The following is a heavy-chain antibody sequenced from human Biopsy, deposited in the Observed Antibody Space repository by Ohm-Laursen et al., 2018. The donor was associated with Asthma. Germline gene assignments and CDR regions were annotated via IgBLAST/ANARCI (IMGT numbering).Heavy chain of an antibody. J-gene: IGHJ4*02. CDR3: AGFCSGGNCLDH. D-gene: IGHD2-15*01. V-gene: IGHV4-59*01. CDR1: GVSIRSYY. Sequence: SETLSLTCPVSGVSIRSYYWTWIRPPPGKGLEWIVNIHYSGSTYSNPSLKSRVTISEDTSKKQIPLMLGSVIAAVTAVYYCAGFCSGGNCLDHWGQGTLVTVSS. CDR2: IHYSGST.